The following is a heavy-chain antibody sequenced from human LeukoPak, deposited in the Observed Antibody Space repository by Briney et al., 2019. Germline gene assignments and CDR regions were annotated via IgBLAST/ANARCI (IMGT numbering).Heavy chain of an antibody. CDR1: GFTFSSYA. CDR2: ISGSGGST. D-gene: IGHD5-18*01. V-gene: IGHV3-23*01. CDR3: ASPDQGYSFGYGY. Sequence: GGSLRLSCAASGFTFSSYAMSWVRQAPGKGLEWVSAISGSGGSTYYADSVKGRFTISRDNSKNTLYLQMHSLRAEDTAVYYCASPDQGYSFGYGYWGQGTLVTVSS. J-gene: IGHJ4*02.